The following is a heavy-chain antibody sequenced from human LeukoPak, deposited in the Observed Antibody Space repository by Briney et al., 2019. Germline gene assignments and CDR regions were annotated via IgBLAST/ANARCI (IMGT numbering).Heavy chain of an antibody. V-gene: IGHV4-39*01. CDR1: GGSTSNSRYY. CDR2: VYYSGST. Sequence: SETLSLTCTVSGGSTSNSRYYWGWVRQPPGKGLECIGSVYYSGSTYYNPSLKSRVTISVDTSKNQFSLKLSSLSAADTAVYFCARIGAVAETKGFDYWGQGTLVTVSS. D-gene: IGHD6-19*01. CDR3: ARIGAVAETKGFDY. J-gene: IGHJ4*02.